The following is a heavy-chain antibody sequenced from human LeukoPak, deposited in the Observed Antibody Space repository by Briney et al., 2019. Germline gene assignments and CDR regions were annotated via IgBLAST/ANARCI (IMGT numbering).Heavy chain of an antibody. CDR2: ISNTGGSI. D-gene: IGHD3-10*01. CDR3: AKGRHSGNYYYTPDY. J-gene: IGHJ4*02. Sequence: PGGSLRLSCAASGFTFSSYAMNWVRQAPGKGLEWVSSISNTGGSIYYADSVKGRFTISRDNSKNTLYLQMNTLEAEDSAIYYCAKGRHSGNYYYTPDYWGQGTLVTVSS. V-gene: IGHV3-23*01. CDR1: GFTFSSYA.